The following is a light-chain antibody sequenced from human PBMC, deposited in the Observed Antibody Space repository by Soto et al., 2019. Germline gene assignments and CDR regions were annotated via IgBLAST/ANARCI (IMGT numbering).Light chain of an antibody. J-gene: IGKJ4*01. CDR3: QQFKGFPLT. CDR1: HDIARW. Sequence: DIQMTQSPSSVSAFVGDRVAITCRASHDIARWLAWYQQRPGKAPRLLIYAASSLQSGVPTSFSGSGSETDFTLTINNLQPEDSAVYYCQQFKGFPLTFGGETKVEIK. V-gene: IGKV1-12*01. CDR2: AAS.